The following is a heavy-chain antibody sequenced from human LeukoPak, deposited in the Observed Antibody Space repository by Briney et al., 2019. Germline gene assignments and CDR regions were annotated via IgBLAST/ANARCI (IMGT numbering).Heavy chain of an antibody. CDR3: ARDGLNYYYDSSGYYYVDY. J-gene: IGHJ4*02. V-gene: IGHV3-23*01. Sequence: GGSLRLSCAASGFTFSSYWMSWVRQAPGKGLEWVSAISGSGGSTYYADSVKGRFTISRDNSKNTLYLQMNSLRAEDTAVYYCARDGLNYYYDSSGYYYVDYWGQGTLVTVSS. D-gene: IGHD3-22*01. CDR1: GFTFSSYW. CDR2: ISGSGGST.